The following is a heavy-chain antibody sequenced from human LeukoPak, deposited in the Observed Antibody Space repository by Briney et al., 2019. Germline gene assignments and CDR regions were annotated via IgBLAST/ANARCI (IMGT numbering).Heavy chain of an antibody. J-gene: IGHJ4*02. Sequence: PGGSLRLSCSASGFIFSNYAMHWVRQAPGKGLEFVSAINDDGGRTHYADSVKGRFTISRDSSKNTLYLQMSSLRAEDTAVYYCVKDLSGSYAFDYWGQGTLVTVSS. D-gene: IGHD1-26*01. CDR3: VKDLSGSYAFDY. CDR2: INDDGGRT. V-gene: IGHV3-64D*08. CDR1: GFIFSNYA.